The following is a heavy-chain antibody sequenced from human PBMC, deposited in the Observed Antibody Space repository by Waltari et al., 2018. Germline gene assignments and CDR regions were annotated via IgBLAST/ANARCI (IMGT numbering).Heavy chain of an antibody. CDR3: ARHRGIGIATQSFEF. J-gene: IGHJ4*02. CDR2: IYPGESDT. Sequence: EVQLVQSGAEVKKPGESLKISCQVSGYSFTDYWIGWVRQMPGKGLEWMGIIYPGESDTRYRPSFQGQVTFSVDKSINTAYLHWSRLKASDTAMYFCARHRGIGIATQSFEFWGQGTLVTVSP. D-gene: IGHD3-10*01. V-gene: IGHV5-51*01. CDR1: GYSFTDYW.